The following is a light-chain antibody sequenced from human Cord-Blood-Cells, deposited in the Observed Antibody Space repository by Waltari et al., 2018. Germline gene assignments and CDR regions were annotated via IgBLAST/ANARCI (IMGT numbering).Light chain of an antibody. Sequence: QSVLTQPPSVSGAPGQRVTISCTGSSSNIGAGYDVHWYQQLPGTAPKLLIYGNSNRPSGVPDRFSGSKSGTSASLSITGLQAEDEADYSCQSYDSSLSGWVVVGGTKLTVL. J-gene: IGLJ3*02. CDR1: SSNIGAGYD. V-gene: IGLV1-40*01. CDR3: QSYDSSLSGWV. CDR2: GNS.